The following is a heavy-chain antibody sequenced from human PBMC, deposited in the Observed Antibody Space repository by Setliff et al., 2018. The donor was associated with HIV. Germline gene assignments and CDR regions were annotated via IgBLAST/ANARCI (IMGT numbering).Heavy chain of an antibody. CDR2: IYRSGNT. J-gene: IGHJ4*02. CDR3: VSSRSDFDY. CDR1: GLTVSNTY. Sequence: GGSLRLSCAASGLTVSNTYMSWVRQAPGKGLEWVSLIYRSGNTYYADSVKGRFTISRDDAKNTLYLQMSSLRAEDTAVYYCVSSRSDFDYWGQGTLVTVSS. D-gene: IGHD6-13*01. V-gene: IGHV3-66*01.